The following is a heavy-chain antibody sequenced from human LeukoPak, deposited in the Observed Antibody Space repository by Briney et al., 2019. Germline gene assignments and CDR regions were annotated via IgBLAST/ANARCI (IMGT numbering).Heavy chain of an antibody. CDR2: ISYDGSNK. CDR1: GFTATGNY. Sequence: PGGSLRLSCAGSGFTATGNYMSWVRQAPGKGLEWVAVISYDGSNKYYADSVKGRFTISRDNAKNSLYMQMNSLRAEDTAVYYCARDVTLGYWGQGTLVTVSS. D-gene: IGHD7-27*01. J-gene: IGHJ4*02. CDR3: ARDVTLGY. V-gene: IGHV3-30-3*01.